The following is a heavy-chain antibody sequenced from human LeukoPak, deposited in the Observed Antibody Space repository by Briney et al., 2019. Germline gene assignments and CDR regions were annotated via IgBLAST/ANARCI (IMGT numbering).Heavy chain of an antibody. V-gene: IGHV1-69*13. J-gene: IGHJ4*02. CDR1: GGTFSSYA. Sequence: SVKVSSKASGGTFSSYAISWVRQAPGQGLEWMGGIIPIFGTANYAQKFQGRVTITADESTSTAYMELSSLRSEDTAVYYCARGVDDYVWGSYRAPHFDYWGQGTLVTVSS. CDR3: ARGVDDYVWGSYRAPHFDY. CDR2: IIPIFGTA. D-gene: IGHD3-16*02.